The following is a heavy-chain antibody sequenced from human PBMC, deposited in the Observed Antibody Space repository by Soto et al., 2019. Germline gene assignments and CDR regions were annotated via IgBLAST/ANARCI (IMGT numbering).Heavy chain of an antibody. CDR1: GYTFSSYA. V-gene: IGHV1-3*01. Sequence: QVQLVQSEAEVKKPGASVKVSCKASGYTFSSYAIHWVRQAPGQRLEWMGWINADIGNTKYSPKFQGRVTITRDTSASTAYMELSSLRFEDTAVYYCAREYCSSSSCYSWSDPWGQGTLVTVSS. CDR3: AREYCSSSSCYSWSDP. J-gene: IGHJ5*02. D-gene: IGHD2-2*01. CDR2: INADIGNT.